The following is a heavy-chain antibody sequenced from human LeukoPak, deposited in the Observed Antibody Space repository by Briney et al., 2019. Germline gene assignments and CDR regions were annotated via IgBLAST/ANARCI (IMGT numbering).Heavy chain of an antibody. J-gene: IGHJ5*02. V-gene: IGHV1-2*02. Sequence: ASVKVSCKASGYTFTGYYMHWVRQAPGQGLEWMGWINPNSGGTNYAQKFQGRVTMTRDTSISTAYMELSRLRSDDTAVYYCARGGEVATSPALNWFDPWGQGTLVTVSS. D-gene: IGHD5-24*01. CDR3: ARGGEVATSPALNWFDP. CDR1: GYTFTGYY. CDR2: INPNSGGT.